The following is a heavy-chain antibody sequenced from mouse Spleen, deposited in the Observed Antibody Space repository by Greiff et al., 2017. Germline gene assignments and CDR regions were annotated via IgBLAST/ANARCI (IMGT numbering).Heavy chain of an antibody. CDR2: FYPGSGSI. J-gene: IGHJ4*01. CDR1: GYTFTEYI. CDR3: ARHGIYYDYDYYAMDY. V-gene: IGHV1-62-2*01. D-gene: IGHD2-4*01. Sequence: QVQLQQSGAGLVKPGASVKLSCKASGYTFTEYIIHWVKQRSGQGLEWIGWFYPGSGSIKYNEKFKDKATLTADKSSSTVYMELSRLTSEDSAVYFCARHGIYYDYDYYAMDYWGQGTSVTVSS.